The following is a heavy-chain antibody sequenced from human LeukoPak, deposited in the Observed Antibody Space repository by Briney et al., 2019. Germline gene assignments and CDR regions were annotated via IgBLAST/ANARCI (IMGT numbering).Heavy chain of an antibody. V-gene: IGHV4-61*02. J-gene: IGHJ4*02. D-gene: IGHD2-2*01. CDR3: AIHRGRKPAATVDY. CDR2: IYLSVKT. Sequence: SETLSLTCTVSGASITSGNYYWSWLRQPAGKGLEWIGRIYLSVKTNYTPSVQSRVTISVDTSKSQFSLKLSSVTAADTAVYYCAIHRGRKPAATVDYWGQGTLVTVSS. CDR1: GASITSGNYY.